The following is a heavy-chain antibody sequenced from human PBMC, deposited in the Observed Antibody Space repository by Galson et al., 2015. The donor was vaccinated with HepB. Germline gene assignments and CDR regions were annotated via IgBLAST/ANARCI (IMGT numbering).Heavy chain of an antibody. CDR1: GYIFTSYT. J-gene: IGHJ3*02. D-gene: IGHD4-11*01. V-gene: IGHV1-18*01. CDR3: ARESAYSGEAFDI. CDR2: VSPYNGII. Sequence: PVKVSCKASGYIFTSYTISWVRQAPGQGLEWVGRVSPYNGIINYAQRLQGRVAMTTDTSTTSVYMELRSLTSDDTAVYYCARESAYSGEAFDIWGQGTMVTVSS.